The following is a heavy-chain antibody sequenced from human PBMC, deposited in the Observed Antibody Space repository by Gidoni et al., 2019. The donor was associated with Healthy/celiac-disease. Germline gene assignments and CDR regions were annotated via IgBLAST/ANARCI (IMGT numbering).Heavy chain of an antibody. CDR2: INPSGGST. CDR1: GYTFTNYY. V-gene: IGHV1-46*01. Sequence: QVQLVQSGAAVKKPGASVQVSCQASGYTFTNYYMHWVRQAPGQGLEWMGIINPSGGSTSYAQKFRCRVTMARDTSTSSVYMELSSLRSEDMAVYYCARRQSRDGYNDYWGQGTLVTVSS. D-gene: IGHD5-12*01. CDR3: ARRQSRDGYNDY. J-gene: IGHJ4*02.